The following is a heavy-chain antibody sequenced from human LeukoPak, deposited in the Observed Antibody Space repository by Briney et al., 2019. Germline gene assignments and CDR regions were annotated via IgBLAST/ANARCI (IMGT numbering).Heavy chain of an antibody. Sequence: PGRSLRLSCAASGFTFSSYAMHWVRQAPGKGLEWVAVISYDGNNKYYADSAKGRFTISRENSKDTLYLQMNSLRAEDTAVYYCARESSGGSFDYWGQGTLVTVSS. CDR3: ARESSGGSFDY. V-gene: IGHV3-30-3*01. CDR2: ISYDGNNK. D-gene: IGHD1-14*01. J-gene: IGHJ4*02. CDR1: GFTFSSYA.